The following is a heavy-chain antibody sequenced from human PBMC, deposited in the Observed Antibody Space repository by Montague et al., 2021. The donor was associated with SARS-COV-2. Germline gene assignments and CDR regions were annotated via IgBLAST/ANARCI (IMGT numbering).Heavy chain of an antibody. CDR1: GDSVGIKGAT. J-gene: IGHJ4*02. Sequence: CAISGDSVGIKGATCSSDGHSSSLGPHFQLVTYYRSKWNNDYAVSVKSRITINPDTSKNQFSLQLKSVTPEDTAVYYCARGRVATNHVMDSWGQGSMVIVSS. D-gene: IGHD5-12*01. V-gene: IGHV6-1*01. CDR3: ARGRVATNHVMDS. CDR2: TYYRSKWNN.